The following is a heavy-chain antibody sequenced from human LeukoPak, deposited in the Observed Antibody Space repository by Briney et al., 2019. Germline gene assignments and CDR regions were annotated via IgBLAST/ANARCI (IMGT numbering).Heavy chain of an antibody. J-gene: IGHJ6*03. CDR3: ARGELELRGYYYYYYMDV. D-gene: IGHD1-7*01. CDR1: GYTFTDYY. V-gene: IGHV1-2*02. CDR2: INPNSGGT. Sequence: GASVKVSCKASGYTFTDYYIHWVRQAPGQGLEWMGWINPNSGGTKYGQNFQGRVTMTKDTSISTAYMEMSSLRSDDTAVYYCARGELELRGYYYYYYMDVWGKGTTVTVSS.